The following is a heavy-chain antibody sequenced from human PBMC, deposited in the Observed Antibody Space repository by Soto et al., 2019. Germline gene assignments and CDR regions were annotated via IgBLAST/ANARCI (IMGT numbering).Heavy chain of an antibody. J-gene: IGHJ5*02. CDR1: GFTFDDYA. Sequence: EVQLVESGGGLVQPGRSLRLSCAASGFTFDDYAMHWVRQAPGKGLEWVSGISWNSGSIGYADSVKGRFTISRDNAKNSLYLQMNSLRAEDTALYYCAKGKFGPIAVACNSWGQGTLVTVSS. V-gene: IGHV3-9*01. CDR3: AKGKFGPIAVACNS. D-gene: IGHD6-19*01. CDR2: ISWNSGSI.